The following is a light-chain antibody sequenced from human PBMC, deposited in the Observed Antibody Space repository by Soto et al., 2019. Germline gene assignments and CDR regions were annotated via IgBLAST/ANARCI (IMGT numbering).Light chain of an antibody. V-gene: IGLV2-8*01. CDR2: EVS. CDR3: GSYPGRNIVL. Sequence: QSALTQPPSASGSPGQSVTISCTGTSSDVGGYNYVSWYQQHPGKAPKLMIYEVSKRPSGVPDRFSGSKSGNTASLTVSGLRAGGEADYSCGSYPGRNIVLFGGGT. CDR1: SSDVGGYNY. J-gene: IGLJ2*01.